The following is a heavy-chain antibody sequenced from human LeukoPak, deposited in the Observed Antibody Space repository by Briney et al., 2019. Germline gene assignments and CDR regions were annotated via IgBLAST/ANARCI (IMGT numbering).Heavy chain of an antibody. CDR3: ARDASSLDY. CDR2: ISAYNGNT. CDR1: GYTFTIYG. D-gene: IGHD6-13*01. V-gene: IGHV1-18*01. Sequence: ASVTVSFTASGYTFTIYGISWVRQAPGQGLEWMGWISAYNGNTNYAQKFQGRVTMTTDTSTTTAYMELRSLRSDDTAVYYCARDASSLDYWGQGTLVTVSS. J-gene: IGHJ4*02.